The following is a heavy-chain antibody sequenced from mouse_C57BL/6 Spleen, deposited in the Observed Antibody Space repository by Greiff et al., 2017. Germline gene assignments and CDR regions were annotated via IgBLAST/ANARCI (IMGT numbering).Heavy chain of an antibody. V-gene: IGHV5-4*01. CDR1: GFTFSSYA. CDR3: ARDRGYYENFDY. J-gene: IGHJ2*01. Sequence: EVKLVESGGGLVKPGGSLKLSCAASGFTFSSYAMSWVRQTPEKRLEWVATISDGGSYTYYPDNVKGRFTISRDNAKNNLYLQMSQLKSEDTAMYYCARDRGYYENFDYWGQGTTLTVSS. D-gene: IGHD2-3*01. CDR2: ISDGGSYT.